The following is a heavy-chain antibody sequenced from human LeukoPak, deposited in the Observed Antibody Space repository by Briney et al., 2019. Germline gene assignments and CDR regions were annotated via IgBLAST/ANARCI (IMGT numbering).Heavy chain of an antibody. Sequence: ASVKVSCKASGYTFTTYGITWVRQAPGQGLEWMGWISAYNGNTNYAQKLQGRVTMTTDTSKSTAYMELRSLRSDDTAVYYCARALVDGYKELGYWGQGTLVTVSS. J-gene: IGHJ4*02. CDR3: ARALVDGYKELGY. V-gene: IGHV1-18*01. CDR2: ISAYNGNT. D-gene: IGHD5-24*01. CDR1: GYTFTTYG.